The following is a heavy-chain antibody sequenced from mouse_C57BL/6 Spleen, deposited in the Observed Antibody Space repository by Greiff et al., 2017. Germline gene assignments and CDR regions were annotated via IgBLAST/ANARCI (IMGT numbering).Heavy chain of an antibody. V-gene: IGHV1-78*01. D-gene: IGHD1-1*01. Sequence: QVQLQQSDTELVKPGASVKISCKVSGYTFTDYTIHWMKQRPEQGLEWIGYIYPRDGSTKYNEKFKGKATLTADKSSSTAYMQLNSLTSEDSAVYFCAREWGYYYGSSPFAYWGQGTLVTVSA. CDR2: IYPRDGST. J-gene: IGHJ3*01. CDR3: AREWGYYYGSSPFAY. CDR1: GYTFTDYT.